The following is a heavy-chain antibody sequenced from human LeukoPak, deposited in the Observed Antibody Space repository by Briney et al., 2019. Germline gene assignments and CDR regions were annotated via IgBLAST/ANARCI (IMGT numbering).Heavy chain of an antibody. CDR2: IYYSGST. CDR1: GGSISSGSYY. D-gene: IGHD4-17*01. CDR3: ARGSDYGDLNLDY. Sequence: PSETLSLTCTVSGGSISSGSYYWNWIRQPPGKGLEWIGYIYYSGSTNYNPSLKSRVTISVDTSKNQFSLKLSSMTAADTAVYYCARGSDYGDLNLDYWGQGTLVTVSS. J-gene: IGHJ4*02. V-gene: IGHV4-61*01.